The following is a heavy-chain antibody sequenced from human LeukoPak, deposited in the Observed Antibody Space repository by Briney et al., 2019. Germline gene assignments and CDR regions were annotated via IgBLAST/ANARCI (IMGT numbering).Heavy chain of an antibody. Sequence: ASVKVSCKASGYTFTSYGSSWVRQAPGQGLEWMGWISAYNGNTNYAQKLQGRVTMTTDTSTSTAYMEPRSLRSDDTAVYYCARADAGTTSDYWGQGTLVTVSS. D-gene: IGHD1-7*01. CDR2: ISAYNGNT. CDR1: GYTFTSYG. J-gene: IGHJ4*02. V-gene: IGHV1-18*01. CDR3: ARADAGTTSDY.